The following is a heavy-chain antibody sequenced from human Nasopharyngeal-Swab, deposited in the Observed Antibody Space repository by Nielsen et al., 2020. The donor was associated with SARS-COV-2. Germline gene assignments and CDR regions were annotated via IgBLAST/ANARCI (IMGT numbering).Heavy chain of an antibody. Sequence: ASVKVSCKASGYTFSGNYIHWVRQAPGQGLEWMGWINLNTGGTDYAQKFQGRVTMTWDTSINTAYMELSGLRSDDTAVFYCTREAPMSGRSINYFDPWGQGTLVTVSS. CDR3: TREAPMSGRSINYFDP. D-gene: IGHD1-1*01. V-gene: IGHV1-2*02. CDR1: GYTFSGNY. J-gene: IGHJ5*02. CDR2: INLNTGGT.